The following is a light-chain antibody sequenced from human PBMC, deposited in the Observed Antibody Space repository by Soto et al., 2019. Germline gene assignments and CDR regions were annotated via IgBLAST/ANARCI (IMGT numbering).Light chain of an antibody. CDR2: AXS. CDR3: QQYGRPPIT. Sequence: VWPQAPDTLSLSRGERATLSXRASHSVSKSYLAWYQRKPGXAPSLXXYAXSSRARGSPDRLSGSGPATDFTRTISRLEPDDCASYYWQQYGRPPITFGQGTKVDIK. V-gene: IGKV3-20*01. CDR1: HSVSKSY. J-gene: IGKJ1*01.